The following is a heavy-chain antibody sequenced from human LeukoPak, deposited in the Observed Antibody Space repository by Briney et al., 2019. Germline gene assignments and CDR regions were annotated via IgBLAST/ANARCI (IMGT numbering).Heavy chain of an antibody. V-gene: IGHV4-59*08. CDR1: GGSFSGYY. Sequence: PSETLSLTCAVYGGSFSGYYWSWIRQPPGKGLEWIGYIYYSGSTNYNPSLKSRVTISVDTSKNQFSLKLSSVTAADTAVYYCASMVRGVSTSGFQHWGQGTLVTVSS. CDR2: IYYSGST. J-gene: IGHJ1*01. CDR3: ASMVRGVSTSGFQH. D-gene: IGHD3-10*01.